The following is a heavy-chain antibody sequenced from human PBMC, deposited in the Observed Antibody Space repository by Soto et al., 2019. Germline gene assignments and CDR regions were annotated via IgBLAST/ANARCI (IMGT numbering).Heavy chain of an antibody. CDR3: AKDTTPFGPHAFDI. J-gene: IGHJ3*02. D-gene: IGHD3-10*01. V-gene: IGHV3-23*01. CDR2: IRETGNT. Sequence: GGSLRLSCAASGFTFSNYAMSWIRQAPGKGLEWVSTIRETGNTYYADSVRGRFATSRDNSENTLYLQMSSLRAEDTAVYYCAKDTTPFGPHAFDIWGQGTMVTVSS. CDR1: GFTFSNYA.